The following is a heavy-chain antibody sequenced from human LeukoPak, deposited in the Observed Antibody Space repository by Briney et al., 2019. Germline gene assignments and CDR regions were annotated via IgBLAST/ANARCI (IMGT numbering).Heavy chain of an antibody. CDR1: GFVFSGYY. CDR2: ISGSGNDI. V-gene: IGHV3-11*01. J-gene: IGHJ4*02. CDR3: GTHAGRTGSDD. Sequence: GGSLRLSCATSGFVFSGYYMSWIRQAPGKGLEWVSYISGSGNDISYADSVKGRFTISRDNAKGSLYLQMNSLRAADTAVYYCGTHAGRTGSDDWGQGTLVTVSS. D-gene: IGHD3/OR15-3a*01.